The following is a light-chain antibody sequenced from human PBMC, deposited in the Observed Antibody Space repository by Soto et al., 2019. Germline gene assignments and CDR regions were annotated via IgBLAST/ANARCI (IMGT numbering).Light chain of an antibody. CDR1: QSLSNY. J-gene: IGKJ2*01. V-gene: IGKV3-11*01. CDR3: QQRRNWYT. CDR2: DAS. Sequence: EIVLTQSPATLSLSPGERATLSCKASQSLSNYLAWYQQKPGQAPRLLIYDASNRATGIPVRFSGSGSGTYFTLTISSLEPEDFAVYYCQQRRNWYTFGQGTKLEIK.